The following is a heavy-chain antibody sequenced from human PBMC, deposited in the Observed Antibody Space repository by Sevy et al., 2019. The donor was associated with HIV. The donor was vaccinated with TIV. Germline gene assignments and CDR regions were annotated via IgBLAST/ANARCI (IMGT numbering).Heavy chain of an antibody. Sequence: GGSLRLSCTVSGFTFSDHYISWIRQAPGKGLEWVSYISSGTTYIEYADSVKGRFTISIDNAKNSLYLQMNSLRAEDTAVYYCARVRYNYGQKYFDFWGQGTLVTVSS. CDR1: GFTFSDHY. CDR3: ARVRYNYGQKYFDF. D-gene: IGHD5-18*01. J-gene: IGHJ4*02. CDR2: ISSGTTYI. V-gene: IGHV3-11*06.